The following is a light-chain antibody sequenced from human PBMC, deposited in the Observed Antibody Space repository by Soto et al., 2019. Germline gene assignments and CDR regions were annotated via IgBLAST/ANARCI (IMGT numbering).Light chain of an antibody. Sequence: QSVLTQPPSASGSPGQSVTISCTGTSSDVGGYNYVSWYQQHPGKAPKLMIYEVSKRPSGVPDRFSGSKSGNTASLIVSGLQAEDEADYYCSSYAGSQGVFGGGTKLTVL. V-gene: IGLV2-8*01. J-gene: IGLJ2*01. CDR3: SSYAGSQGV. CDR1: SSDVGGYNY. CDR2: EVS.